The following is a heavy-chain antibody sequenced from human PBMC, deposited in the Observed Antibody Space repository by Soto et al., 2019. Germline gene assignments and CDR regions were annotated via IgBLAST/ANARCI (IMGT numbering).Heavy chain of an antibody. Sequence: GSGPTLVNPTQTLTLTCTFSGFSLSTSGVGVGWIRQPPGKALEWLALIYWDDDKRYSPSLKSRLTITKDTSKNQVVLTMTNMDPVDTATYYCAHRRDVVVVAATPSYAFDIWGQGTMVTVSS. CDR2: IYWDDDK. J-gene: IGHJ3*02. CDR1: GFSLSTSGVG. V-gene: IGHV2-5*02. D-gene: IGHD2-15*01. CDR3: AHRRDVVVVAATPSYAFDI.